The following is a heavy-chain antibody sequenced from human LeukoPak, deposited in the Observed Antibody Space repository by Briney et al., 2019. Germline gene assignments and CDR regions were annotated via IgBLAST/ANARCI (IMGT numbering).Heavy chain of an antibody. CDR2: IYHSRST. J-gene: IGHJ4*02. Sequence: SETLSLTCAVSGYSISNDYYWGWVRQPPGKGLEWIGNIYHSRSTYKNSSLKSRLTMSLDTSKSQFSLKLISVTAADTAMYYCARLSGAPVRHPIYHFDYWGQGTLVTVSS. CDR3: ARLSGAPVRHPIYHFDY. CDR1: GYSISNDYY. D-gene: IGHD2-2*02. V-gene: IGHV4-38-2*01.